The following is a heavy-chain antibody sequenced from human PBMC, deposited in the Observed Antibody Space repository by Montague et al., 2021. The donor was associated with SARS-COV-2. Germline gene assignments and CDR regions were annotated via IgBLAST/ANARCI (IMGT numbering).Heavy chain of an antibody. J-gene: IGHJ6*02. D-gene: IGHD3-9*01. V-gene: IGHV2-70*11. CDR1: GFSLSTSGMC. Sequence: PALVKPTQTLTLTCTFSGFSLSTSGMCVSWIRQPPGKALEWLARIDWDDDKYYSTSLKTRLTISKDTSKNQVVLTMTNMDPVGTATYYCARRTYDILTGYDYGMDVWGQGTMVTVS. CDR3: ARRTYDILTGYDYGMDV. CDR2: IDWDDDK.